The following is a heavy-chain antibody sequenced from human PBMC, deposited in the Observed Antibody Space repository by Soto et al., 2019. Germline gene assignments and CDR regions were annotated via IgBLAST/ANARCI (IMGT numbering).Heavy chain of an antibody. CDR3: ARGEYYGSGNYFDY. CDR2: FYHSGSN. CDR1: CHSLSNCYY. D-gene: IGHD3-10*01. J-gene: IGHJ4*02. V-gene: IGHV4-38-2*01. Sequence: LTCADSCHSLSNCYYWGWIRQPPGKGLEWIGSFYHSGSNYYNPSLKSRVTISVDTSKKQFSLRLSSVTAADTAVYYCARGEYYGSGNYFDYWGQGTLVTVSS.